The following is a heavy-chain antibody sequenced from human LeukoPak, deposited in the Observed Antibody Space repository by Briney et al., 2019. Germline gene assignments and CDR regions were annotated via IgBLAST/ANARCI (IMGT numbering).Heavy chain of an antibody. V-gene: IGHV1-18*01. Sequence: ASVKVSCKASGYTFTSYGISWVRQAPGQGLEWMGWISGNSGKTHYAQKFQDRVTLTTDTSSTTAFMELRSLRSDDTAMYYCARNAGSYFEFAPWGQGILVTVSS. CDR1: GYTFTSYG. CDR3: ARNAGSYFEFAP. CDR2: ISGNSGKT. D-gene: IGHD1-26*01. J-gene: IGHJ5*02.